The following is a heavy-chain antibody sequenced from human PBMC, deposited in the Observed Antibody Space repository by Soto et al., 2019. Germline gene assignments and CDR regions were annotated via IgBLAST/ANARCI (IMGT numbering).Heavy chain of an antibody. CDR2: IWYDGSNK. J-gene: IGHJ5*02. Sequence: QVQLVESGGGVVQPGRSLRLSCAASGFTFSSYGMHWVRQAPGKGLEWVAVIWYDGSNKYYADSVKGPFTISRDNSKNTLYLQMNSLRAEDTAVYYCARQVVPAAMVANWFDPWGQGTLVTVSS. CDR1: GFTFSSYG. D-gene: IGHD2-2*01. CDR3: ARQVVPAAMVANWFDP. V-gene: IGHV3-33*01.